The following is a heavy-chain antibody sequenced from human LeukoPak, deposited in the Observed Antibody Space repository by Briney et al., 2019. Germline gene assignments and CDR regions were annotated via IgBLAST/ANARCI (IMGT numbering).Heavy chain of an antibody. CDR3: ARDGGMVAGSYQYYYYGMDV. CDR1: GFTFSSYS. D-gene: IGHD1-26*01. Sequence: GGSLKLSCAASGFTFSSYSMNWVRQAPGKGLESVSSISSSSSYIYYADSVKGRFTISRDNAKNSLYLQMNSLRAEDTAVYYCARDGGMVAGSYQYYYYGMDVWGQGTTVTVSS. J-gene: IGHJ6*02. CDR2: ISSSSSYI. V-gene: IGHV3-21*01.